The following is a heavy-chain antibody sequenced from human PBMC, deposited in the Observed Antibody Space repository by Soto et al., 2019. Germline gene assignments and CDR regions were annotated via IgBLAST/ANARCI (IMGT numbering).Heavy chain of an antibody. Sequence: WSLLLACKASGCTVSGSAMHWVRQASGKGLEWVGRIRSKANSYATAYAASVKGRFSISRDESKNTAYPQMNSLKTEDTAAYYRTSHSPDEMIRKWGQGTQVTVSS. CDR3: TSHSPDEMIRK. D-gene: IGHD3-22*01. CDR1: GCTVSGSA. J-gene: IGHJ4*02. CDR2: IRSKANSYAT. V-gene: IGHV3-73*01.